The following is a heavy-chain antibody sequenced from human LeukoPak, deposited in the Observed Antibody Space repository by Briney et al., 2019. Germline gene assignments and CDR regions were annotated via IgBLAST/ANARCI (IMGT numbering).Heavy chain of an antibody. CDR2: ISGRGGGT. J-gene: IGHJ4*02. D-gene: IGHD1-26*01. V-gene: IGHV3-23*01. CDR3: ARGGSYYFDY. CDR1: GFTFSDYG. Sequence: GGSLRLSCAASGFTFSDYGMSWVRQAPGKGLEWVSTISGRGGGTYSADSVKGRFTISRDNAKNSLYLQMNSLRAEDTAVYYCARGGSYYFDYWGQGTLVTVSS.